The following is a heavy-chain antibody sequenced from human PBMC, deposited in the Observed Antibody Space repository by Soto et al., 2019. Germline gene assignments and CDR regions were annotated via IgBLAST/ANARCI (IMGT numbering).Heavy chain of an antibody. Sequence: SETLSLTCTVSGGSISSSSYYWGWIRQPPGKGLEWIGSIYYSGSTYYNPSLKSRVTISVDTSKNQLSLKLSSVTAADTAVYYCARRRRYCSGGSCYYDAFDIWGQGTMVTVSS. J-gene: IGHJ3*02. CDR1: GGSISSSSYY. V-gene: IGHV4-39*01. D-gene: IGHD2-15*01. CDR3: ARRRRYCSGGSCYYDAFDI. CDR2: IYYSGST.